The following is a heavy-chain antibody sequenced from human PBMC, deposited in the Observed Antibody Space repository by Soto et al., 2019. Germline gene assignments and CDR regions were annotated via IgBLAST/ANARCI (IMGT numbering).Heavy chain of an antibody. CDR3: ARYHPVGATPFDY. Sequence: LRLSCAASGFTFSSYSMNWVRQAPGKGLEWVSSISSSSSYIYYADSVKGRFTISIDNAKNSLYLQMNSLRAEDTAVYYCARYHPVGATPFDYWGQGTLVTVSS. CDR2: ISSSSSYI. CDR1: GFTFSSYS. V-gene: IGHV3-21*01. D-gene: IGHD1-26*01. J-gene: IGHJ4*02.